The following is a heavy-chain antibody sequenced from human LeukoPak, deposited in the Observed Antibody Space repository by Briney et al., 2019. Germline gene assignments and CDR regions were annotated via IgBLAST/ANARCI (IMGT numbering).Heavy chain of an antibody. D-gene: IGHD6-6*01. Sequence: SETLSLTCTVSGGSISSSYWSWIRQPPGKGLEWIGYIYYSGITNYNPSPKSRVTISVDTSKNQFSLKLSSVTAADTAVYYCARGVHGSSSTTYFDYWGQGTLVTVSS. CDR3: ARGVHGSSSTTYFDY. V-gene: IGHV4-59*01. CDR1: GGSISSSY. J-gene: IGHJ4*02. CDR2: IYYSGIT.